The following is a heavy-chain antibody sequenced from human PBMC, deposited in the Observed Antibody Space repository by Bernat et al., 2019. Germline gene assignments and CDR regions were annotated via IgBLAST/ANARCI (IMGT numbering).Heavy chain of an antibody. Sequence: QVQLQQSGPGLVKPSQTLSLTCAISGDTVSSNSAAWNWIRQSLSRGLEWLGRTYYRSKWYYDYAVSVKSQITINPDTSKSKFSLQLSSVTPGDGAVYYGTRGVRGGVGGFDYWGQGTLVTVSS. D-gene: IGHD1-26*01. V-gene: IGHV6-1*01. J-gene: IGHJ4*02. CDR3: TRGVRGGVGGFDY. CDR1: GDTVSSNSAA. CDR2: TYYRSKWYY.